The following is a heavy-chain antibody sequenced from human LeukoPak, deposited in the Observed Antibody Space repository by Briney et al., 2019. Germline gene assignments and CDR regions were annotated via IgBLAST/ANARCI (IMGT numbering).Heavy chain of an antibody. CDR3: ARGNYDYYDH. CDR1: GGSLSGYY. Sequence: SETLSLTCGVFGGSLSGYYWSWIRQPPGKGLEWIGEINHSGSTNYNPSLKSRVTISVDTSKNQFSLKVSSVTAADTAVYYCARGNYDYYDHWGQGTLVTVSS. J-gene: IGHJ4*02. D-gene: IGHD1-7*01. CDR2: INHSGST. V-gene: IGHV4-34*01.